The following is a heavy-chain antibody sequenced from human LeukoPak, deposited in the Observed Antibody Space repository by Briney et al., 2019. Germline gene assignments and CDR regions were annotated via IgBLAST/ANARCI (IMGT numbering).Heavy chain of an antibody. V-gene: IGHV3-23*01. CDR3: AKVGYCSSTSCPIYYYYGMDV. D-gene: IGHD2-2*01. Sequence: GGSLRLSCAACGFTFSSYAMSWVRQAPGKGLEWVSAISGSGGSTYYADSVKGRFTISRDNSKNTLYLQMNSLRAEDTAVYYCAKVGYCSSTSCPIYYYYGMDVWGQGTTVTVSS. CDR2: ISGSGGST. J-gene: IGHJ6*02. CDR1: GFTFSSYA.